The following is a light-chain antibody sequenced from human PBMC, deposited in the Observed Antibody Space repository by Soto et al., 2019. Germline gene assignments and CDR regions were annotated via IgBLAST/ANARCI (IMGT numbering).Light chain of an antibody. CDR2: DAS. CDR1: QSLSRY. Sequence: IVLTQSPATLSLSPWERATLSCRASQSLSRYLAWYQQKPGQAPSLLIYDASNRATGIPARFSGSGSGTDFTLTIRSLEPEDFAVYYCQQRTNWQSTFGGGTKVDIK. CDR3: QQRTNWQST. J-gene: IGKJ4*01. V-gene: IGKV3D-11*02.